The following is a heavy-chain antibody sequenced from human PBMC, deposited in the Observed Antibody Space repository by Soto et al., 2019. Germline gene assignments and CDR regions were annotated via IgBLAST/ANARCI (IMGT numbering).Heavy chain of an antibody. CDR3: ARTSPVAGGFDY. CDR1: GGSISNYY. Sequence: QVQLQESGPGLVKPAETLSLTCTVSGGSISNYYWSWIRQAPGKGLEWIGYIYYTTNYNPSLKSRVTRSADTSKNHISLKLTSVTAADTAVYYCARTSPVAGGFDYWGQGTLVTVSS. D-gene: IGHD6-19*01. V-gene: IGHV4-59*01. CDR2: IYYTT. J-gene: IGHJ4*02.